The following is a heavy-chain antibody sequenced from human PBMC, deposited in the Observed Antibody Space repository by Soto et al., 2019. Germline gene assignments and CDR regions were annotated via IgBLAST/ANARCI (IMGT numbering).Heavy chain of an antibody. CDR1: GGTFSSYA. V-gene: IGHV1-69*13. D-gene: IGHD3-10*01. CDR3: ARGWVRALGYAFDI. Sequence: SVKVSCKASGGTFSSYAISGVRQAPGQGLEWMGGINPIFGTANYAQKFQGRVTITADESTSTAYMELSSLRSEDTAVYYCARGWVRALGYAFDIWGQGTMVTVSS. J-gene: IGHJ3*02. CDR2: INPIFGTA.